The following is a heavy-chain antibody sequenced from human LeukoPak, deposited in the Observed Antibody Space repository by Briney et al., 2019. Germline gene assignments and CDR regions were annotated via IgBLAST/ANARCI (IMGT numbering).Heavy chain of an antibody. CDR1: GYTLTSYG. Sequence: GASVTVSCKASGYTLTSYGISWVRQAPGQGLEWMGWISAYNGNTNYAQKLQGRVTMTTDTSTSTAYMELRSLRSDDTAVYYCATRSRYCSGGSCYNWFDPWGQGTLVTVSS. D-gene: IGHD2-15*01. J-gene: IGHJ5*02. CDR2: ISAYNGNT. CDR3: ATRSRYCSGGSCYNWFDP. V-gene: IGHV1-18*01.